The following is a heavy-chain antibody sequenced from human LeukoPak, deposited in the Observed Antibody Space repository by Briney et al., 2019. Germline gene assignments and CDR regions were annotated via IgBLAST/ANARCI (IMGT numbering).Heavy chain of an antibody. D-gene: IGHD6-13*01. CDR2: ICGSGGST. Sequence: GGSLRLSCAASGFTFSSDAMSWVRQAPGKGLEWVSGICGSGGSTYYAHPVQGRFTLTRKNSKNPLYLQMNSLRAEDTAVYYCAKDSSSWWGGPFDYWGQGTLVTVSS. J-gene: IGHJ4*02. V-gene: IGHV3-23*01. CDR1: GFTFSSDA. CDR3: AKDSSSWWGGPFDY.